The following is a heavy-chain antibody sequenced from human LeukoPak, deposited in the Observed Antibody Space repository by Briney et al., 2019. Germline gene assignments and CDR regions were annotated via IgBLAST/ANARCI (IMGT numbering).Heavy chain of an antibody. J-gene: IGHJ4*02. V-gene: IGHV4-38-2*01. CDR3: ARGDGYIHFDY. Sequence: SETLSLTCAVSGYSISIGYYWCWIRQPPGKGLEWIGSIYHSGSTYYNPSLKSRVTISVDASKNQFSLKLSSVTAADTAVYYCARGDGYIHFDYRGQGTLVTVSS. CDR1: GYSISIGYY. D-gene: IGHD5-24*01. CDR2: IYHSGST.